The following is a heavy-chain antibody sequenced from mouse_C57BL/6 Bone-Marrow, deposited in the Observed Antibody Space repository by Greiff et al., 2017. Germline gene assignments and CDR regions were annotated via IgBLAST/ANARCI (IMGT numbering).Heavy chain of an antibody. CDR2: IDPSDSET. Sequence: VQLQQSGAELVRPGSSVKLSCKASGYTFTSYWMHWVKQRPIQGLEWIGNIDPSDSETHYNQKFKDKATLTVDKSSSTAYMQLSSLTSEDSAVYYCARDYYGSSWFAYWGQGTLVTVSA. J-gene: IGHJ3*01. CDR1: GYTFTSYW. V-gene: IGHV1-52*01. CDR3: ARDYYGSSWFAY. D-gene: IGHD1-1*01.